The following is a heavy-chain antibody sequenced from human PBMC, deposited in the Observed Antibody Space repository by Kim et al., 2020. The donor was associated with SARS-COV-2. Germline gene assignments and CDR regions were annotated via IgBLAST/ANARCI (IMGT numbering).Heavy chain of an antibody. D-gene: IGHD1-26*01. CDR2: K. J-gene: IGHJ6*02. CDR3: AHGSYYYYGMDV. Sequence: KRYSPSLKGRLTITKDTSKNQVVLTMTNMDPVDTGTYYCAHGSYYYYGMDVWGQGTTVTVSS. V-gene: IGHV2-5*01.